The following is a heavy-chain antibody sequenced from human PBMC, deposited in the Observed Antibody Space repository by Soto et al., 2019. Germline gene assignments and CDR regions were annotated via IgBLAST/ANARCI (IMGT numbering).Heavy chain of an antibody. CDR3: AKDLRQGGAGDYEPDY. CDR1: GFTFSSYG. D-gene: IGHD4-17*01. J-gene: IGHJ4*02. V-gene: IGHV3-30*18. Sequence: GSLRLSCAASGFTFSSYGMHWVRQAPGKGLEWVAVISYDGSNKYYADSVKGRFTISRDNSKNTLYLQMNSLRAEDTAVYYCAKDLRQGGAGDYEPDYWGQGTLVTVSS. CDR2: ISYDGSNK.